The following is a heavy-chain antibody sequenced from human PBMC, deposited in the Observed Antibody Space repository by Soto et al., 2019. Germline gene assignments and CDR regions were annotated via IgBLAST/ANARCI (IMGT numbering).Heavy chain of an antibody. CDR3: ARDPSEGSYYYDSSGYYNWFDP. CDR1: GYTFTSYG. D-gene: IGHD3-22*01. CDR2: ISAYNGNT. J-gene: IGHJ5*02. Sequence: ASVKVSCKASGYTFTSYGISWVRQAPGQGLEWMGWISAYNGNTNYAQKLQGRVTMTTGTSTSTAYMELRSLRSDDTAVYYCARDPSEGSYYYDSSGYYNWFDPWGQGTLVTVSS. V-gene: IGHV1-18*01.